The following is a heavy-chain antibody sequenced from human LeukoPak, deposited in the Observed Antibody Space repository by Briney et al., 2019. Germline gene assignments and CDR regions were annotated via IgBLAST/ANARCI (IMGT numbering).Heavy chain of an antibody. CDR3: VGGSGGSYFGY. CDR1: GGSFSGYY. Sequence: PSETLSLTRAVYGGSFSGYYWSWIRQPPGKGLEWIGEINHSGSTNYNPSLKSRVTISVDTSKNQFSLKLSSVTAADTAVYYCVGGSGGSYFGYWGQGTLVTVSS. CDR2: INHSGST. D-gene: IGHD1-26*01. J-gene: IGHJ4*02. V-gene: IGHV4-34*01.